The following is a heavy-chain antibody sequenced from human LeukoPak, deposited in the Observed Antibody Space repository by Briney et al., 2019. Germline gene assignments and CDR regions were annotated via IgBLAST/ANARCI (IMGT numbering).Heavy chain of an antibody. CDR2: IYYSGST. V-gene: IGHV4-59*01. D-gene: IGHD3-10*01. J-gene: IGHJ4*02. Sequence: ETLSLTCTVSGGSISSYYWSWIRQPPGKGLEWIGYIYYSGSTNYNPSLKSRVTISVDTSKNQFSLKLSSVTAADTAVYYCAGTSYYYGSGSYPLDYWGQGTLVTVSS. CDR3: AGTSYYYGSGSYPLDY. CDR1: GGSISSYY.